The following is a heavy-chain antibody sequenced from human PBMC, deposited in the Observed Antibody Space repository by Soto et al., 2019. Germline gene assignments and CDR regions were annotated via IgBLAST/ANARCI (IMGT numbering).Heavy chain of an antibody. Sequence: RASVKVSCKASGGTFSSYAISWVRQAPGQGLEWMGGIIPIFGTANYAQKFQGRVTITADESTSTAYMELSSLRSEDTAVYYCARSEYYYDSSGYYLNHFDYWGQGTLVTVSS. V-gene: IGHV1-69*13. D-gene: IGHD3-22*01. CDR2: IIPIFGTA. CDR1: GGTFSSYA. CDR3: ARSEYYYDSSGYYLNHFDY. J-gene: IGHJ4*02.